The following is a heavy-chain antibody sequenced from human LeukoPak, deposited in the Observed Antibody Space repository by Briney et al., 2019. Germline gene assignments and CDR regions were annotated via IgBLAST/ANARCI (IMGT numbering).Heavy chain of an antibody. J-gene: IGHJ4*02. CDR3: ARDLSAAFDF. Sequence: PGGSLRLSCAASGLPFSSYGMHWVRQAPGKGLEWVARLVYDARSDYANSVKGRFSIPRDDSKNTLFLDMSNLRVEDTALYYCARDLSAAFDFWGQGVLVTVSS. CDR1: GLPFSSYG. D-gene: IGHD6-19*01. CDR2: LVYDARS. V-gene: IGHV3-33*01.